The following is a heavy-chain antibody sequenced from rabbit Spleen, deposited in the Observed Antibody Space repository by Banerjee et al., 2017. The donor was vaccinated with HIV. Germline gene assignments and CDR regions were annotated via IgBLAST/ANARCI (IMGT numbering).Heavy chain of an antibody. Sequence: LEESGGGLVKPGASLTLTCTASGVSFSFNSYMCWVRQAPGKGLEWIACIDTGSSGFTYFASWAKGRFTISKTSSTTVTLQMTSLTAADTATYFCARDSGSSFSSYGMDLWGPGTLVTVS. D-gene: IGHD8-1*01. J-gene: IGHJ6*01. CDR2: IDTGSSGFT. CDR3: ARDSGSSFSSYGMDL. CDR1: GVSFSFNSY. V-gene: IGHV1S40*01.